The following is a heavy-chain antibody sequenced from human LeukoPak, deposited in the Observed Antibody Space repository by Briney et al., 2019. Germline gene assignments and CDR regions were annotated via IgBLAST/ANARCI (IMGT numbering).Heavy chain of an antibody. J-gene: IGHJ4*02. D-gene: IGHD2-21*02. CDR3: AREGRCGGDCYYDY. V-gene: IGHV3-33*01. Sequence: GGSLRLSCAASGFTFSSYGMHWVRQAPGKGLEWVAVIWYDGSNKYYADSVKGRFTISRDNSQNTLYLQMNSLRAEDTAVDYCAREGRCGGDCYYDYWGQGTLVTVSS. CDR2: IWYDGSNK. CDR1: GFTFSSYG.